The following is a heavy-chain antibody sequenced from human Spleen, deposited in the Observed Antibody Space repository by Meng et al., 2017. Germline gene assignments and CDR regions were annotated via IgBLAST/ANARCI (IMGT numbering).Heavy chain of an antibody. D-gene: IGHD5-12*01. CDR3: ARDSRGYSGYDYPRLHYYGMDV. CDR2: LYSDGNT. CDR1: GFTFDDYA. Sequence: GESLKISCAASGFTFDDYAMHWVRQAPGKGLEWVSSLYSDGNTFYADSVKGRFTISRDNSKNTLYLQMNSLRAEDTAVYYCARDSRGYSGYDYPRLHYYGMDVWGQGTTVTVSS. J-gene: IGHJ6*02. V-gene: IGHV3-53*01.